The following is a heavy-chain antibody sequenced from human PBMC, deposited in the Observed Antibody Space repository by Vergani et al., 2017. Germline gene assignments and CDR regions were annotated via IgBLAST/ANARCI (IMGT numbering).Heavy chain of an antibody. CDR3: ARGMALLLIMELSAYDAFHI. J-gene: IGHJ3*02. D-gene: IGHD3-16*02. V-gene: IGHV4-30-4*08. CDR1: GGSISSVDYY. Sequence: QVQLQESGPGLVKPSQTLSLTCTVSGGSISSVDYYWNWIRQPPGKGLEWIGYIPYSGTTYYNPSLQSRVSISVATSKNQFSLKLSSVTAADTAVYYCARGMALLLIMELSAYDAFHIGDQGTMVTVSS. CDR2: IPYSGTT.